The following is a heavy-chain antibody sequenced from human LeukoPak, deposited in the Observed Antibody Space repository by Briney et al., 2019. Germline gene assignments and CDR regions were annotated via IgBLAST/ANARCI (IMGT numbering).Heavy chain of an antibody. CDR3: ARIGYSSSSFDF. CDR2: IKQDGSQI. V-gene: IGHV3-7*01. CDR1: GLTFTNYW. D-gene: IGHD6-6*01. Sequence: PGRSLRLSCAASGLTFTNYWMTWVRQTPGQGLEWVANIKQDGSQIFYVDSVKGRFTISRDSAKRSVYLQMNNVRAEDTAVYHCARIGYSSSSFDFWGQGTLVTVSS. J-gene: IGHJ4*02.